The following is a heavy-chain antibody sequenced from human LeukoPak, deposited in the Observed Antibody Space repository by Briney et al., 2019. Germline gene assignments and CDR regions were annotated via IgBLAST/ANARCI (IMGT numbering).Heavy chain of an antibody. V-gene: IGHV3-66*02. D-gene: IGHD5-18*01. CDR2: IYSGGST. CDR1: GFTVSNNY. J-gene: IGHJ4*02. Sequence: PGGSLRLSCAVSGFTVSNNYMSWVRQAPGKGLEWVSVIYSGGSTYYADSVKGQFTISRDNSKNTLYLQMNSLRIEDTAVYYCTKDRSYGRSYFDYWGQGTLVTVAS. CDR3: TKDRSYGRSYFDY.